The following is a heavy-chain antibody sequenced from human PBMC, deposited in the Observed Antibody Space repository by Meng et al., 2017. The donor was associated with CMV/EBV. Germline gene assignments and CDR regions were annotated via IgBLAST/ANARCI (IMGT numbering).Heavy chain of an antibody. D-gene: IGHD3-3*01. CDR2: INTNTGNP. CDR3: ARGLRFLESYYYYGMDV. J-gene: IGHJ6*02. V-gene: IGHV7-4-1*01. Sequence: ASVKVSCKASGYTFTSYAMNWVRQAPGQGLEWMGWINTNTGNPTYAQGFTGRFVFSLDTSVSTAYLQICSLKPEDTAVYYCARGLRFLESYYYYGMDVWGQGTTVTVSS. CDR1: GYTFTSYA.